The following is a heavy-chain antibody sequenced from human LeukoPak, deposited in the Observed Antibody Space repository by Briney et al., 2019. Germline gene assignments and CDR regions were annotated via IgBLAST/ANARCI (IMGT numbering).Heavy chain of an antibody. CDR3: ARIIITMVRGVPNYFDY. Sequence: ASVKVSCKASGYTFTGYYMHWVRQAPGQGLEWMGWINPNSGGTNYAQKFQGWVTMTRDTSISTAYMELRSLRSDDTAVYYCARIIITMVRGVPNYFDYWGQGTLVTVSA. D-gene: IGHD3-10*01. CDR2: INPNSGGT. V-gene: IGHV1-2*04. CDR1: GYTFTGYY. J-gene: IGHJ4*02.